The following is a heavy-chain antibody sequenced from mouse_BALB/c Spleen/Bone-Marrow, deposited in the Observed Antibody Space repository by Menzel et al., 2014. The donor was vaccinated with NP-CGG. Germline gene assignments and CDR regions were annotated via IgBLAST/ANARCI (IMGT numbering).Heavy chain of an antibody. J-gene: IGHJ2*02. CDR2: INPYNDGT. CDR3: SSPRRLGLPYYFDY. Sequence: VQLQQSGPELVKPGASVKMSCKASGYTFTSYVMHWVKQKPGQGLEWIGYINPYNDGTKYNEKFKGKATLTSDKSSSTTYMELSSLTSEDAAAYYCSSPRRLGLPYYFDYWGQGTSLTVSS. V-gene: IGHV1-14*01. CDR1: GYTFTSYV. D-gene: IGHD3-2*01.